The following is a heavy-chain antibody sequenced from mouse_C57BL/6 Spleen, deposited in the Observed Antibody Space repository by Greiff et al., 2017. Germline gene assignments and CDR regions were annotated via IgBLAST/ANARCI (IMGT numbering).Heavy chain of an antibody. Sequence: VQLKQSGPELVKPGASVKISCKASGYSFTGYYMNWVKQSPEKSLEWIGEINPSTGGTTYNQKFKAKATLTVDKSSSTAYMQLKSLTSEDSAVYYCARKCNGYYDGNYAMDYWGQGTSVTVSS. J-gene: IGHJ4*01. CDR3: ARKCNGYYDGNYAMDY. CDR1: GYSFTGYY. V-gene: IGHV1-42*01. CDR2: INPSTGGT. D-gene: IGHD2-3*01.